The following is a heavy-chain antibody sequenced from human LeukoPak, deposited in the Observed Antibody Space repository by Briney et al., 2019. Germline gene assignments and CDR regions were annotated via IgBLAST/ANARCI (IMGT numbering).Heavy chain of an antibody. CDR2: INPDGSTE. Sequence: GGSLRLSCVTSGITFRNYWMNWVRRAPGKGLEWVANINPDGSTENYVPSVKGRFTISRDNAKNLVSLQMISLRAEDTAVYYCATEPGIGYAFDIWGQGTMVTVSS. D-gene: IGHD2-15*01. CDR1: GITFRNYW. CDR3: ATEPGIGYAFDI. J-gene: IGHJ3*02. V-gene: IGHV3-7*01.